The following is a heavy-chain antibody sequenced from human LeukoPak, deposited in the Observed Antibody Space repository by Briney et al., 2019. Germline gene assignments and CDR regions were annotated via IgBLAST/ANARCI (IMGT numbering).Heavy chain of an antibody. CDR3: AASYRAMVYAIGRRFDP. D-gene: IGHD2-8*01. V-gene: IGHV4-4*02. CDR2: MYLSGTT. J-gene: IGHJ5*02. Sequence: KPSETLSLTCTVSGDSINSLDLWSWVRQPPGKGLEWIGEMYLSGTTHSNASVKSRVTISIDTSKNQFSPKLSSVTAADTAVYYCAASYRAMVYAIGRRFDPWGQGTLVTVSS. CDR1: GDSINSLDL.